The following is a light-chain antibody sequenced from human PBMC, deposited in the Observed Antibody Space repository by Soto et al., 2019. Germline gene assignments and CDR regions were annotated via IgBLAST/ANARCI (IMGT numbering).Light chain of an antibody. Sequence: DIQMTQSPSSLSASVGDRVTITCRASQGISTYLNWYQQKPGKAPKLLINAASSLQSGVPSRFSGSGSGTDFTLTISSLKHEDFATYYCQQSYSTWTFGQGTKVEIK. V-gene: IGKV1-39*01. CDR3: QQSYSTWT. CDR2: AAS. J-gene: IGKJ1*01. CDR1: QGISTY.